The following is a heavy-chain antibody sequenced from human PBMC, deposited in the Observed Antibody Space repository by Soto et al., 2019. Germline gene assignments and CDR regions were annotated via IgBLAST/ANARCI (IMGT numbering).Heavy chain of an antibody. V-gene: IGHV4-31*03. D-gene: IGHD3-22*01. CDR2: INYSGST. CDR3: ARNYYSRKVYRX. J-gene: IGHJ4*02. CDR1: GGSINSGGYY. Sequence: PSETLSLTFTVSGGSINSGGYYWSWIRQHPGKGLELIGYINYSGSTKYNPSLKSRINISRDTSKNQFSLKLSSVTAADTAAYYCARNYYSRKVYRXWGQVTLVTVSX.